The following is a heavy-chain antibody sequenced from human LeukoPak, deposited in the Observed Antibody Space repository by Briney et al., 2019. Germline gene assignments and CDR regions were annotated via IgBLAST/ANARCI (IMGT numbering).Heavy chain of an antibody. V-gene: IGHV3-11*01. CDR1: GFTFSDYY. CDR3: ARKDGYTSSWSYDY. CDR2: ISSSGSTT. D-gene: IGHD6-13*01. J-gene: IGHJ4*02. Sequence: GGSLRLSCAASGFTFSDYYMNWIRQAPGKGLEWVSSISSSGSTTNYADSAKGRFTISRDNAKNSLYLQMNSLRAEDTAVYYCARKDGYTSSWSYDYWGQGTLVTVSS.